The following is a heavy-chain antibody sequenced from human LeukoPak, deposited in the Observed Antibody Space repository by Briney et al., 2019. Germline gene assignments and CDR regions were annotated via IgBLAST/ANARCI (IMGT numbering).Heavy chain of an antibody. J-gene: IGHJ4*02. CDR1: GYTFTVYY. V-gene: IGHV1-2*02. Sequence: ASVEVSCKASGYTFTVYYMHWVRQAPGQGLEWMGYINPHSGDTIYAPNFQGRVTMTRDTSISTVYMELSNLRYDDTAVYYCSTEDKYCSSPSCNDYWGQGTLVT. CDR2: INPHSGDT. D-gene: IGHD2-2*01. CDR3: STEDKYCSSPSCNDY.